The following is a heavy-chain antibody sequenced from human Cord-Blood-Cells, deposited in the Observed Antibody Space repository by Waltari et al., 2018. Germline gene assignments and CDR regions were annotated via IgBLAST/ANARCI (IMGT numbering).Heavy chain of an antibody. J-gene: IGHJ6*02. Sequence: QVQLVQSGAEVKKPGASVKVSCKASGYTFTSYGISWVRQAPGQGLEWMGWISAYKGNTNYARKLQGRVTMTTDTSTSTAYMELRSLRSDDTAVYYCARESYDILTGYWNYYYYGMDVWGQGTTVTVSS. CDR3: ARESYDILTGYWNYYYYGMDV. D-gene: IGHD3-9*01. V-gene: IGHV1-18*01. CDR1: GYTFTSYG. CDR2: ISAYKGNT.